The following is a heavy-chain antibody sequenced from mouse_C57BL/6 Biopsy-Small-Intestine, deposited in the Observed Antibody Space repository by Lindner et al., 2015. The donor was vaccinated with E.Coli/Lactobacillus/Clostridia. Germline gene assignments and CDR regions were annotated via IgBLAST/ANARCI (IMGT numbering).Heavy chain of an antibody. Sequence: VQLQESGPELVKPGASVKISCKAYGYAFSSSWMNWVKQRPGKGLEWIGWIYPGDGDTDYNGKFKGKATLTADNSSSTAYMQLSSLTSEDSAVYFCARSRDAGRYDYTMDYWGQGISVTVSS. CDR3: ARSRDAGRYDYTMDY. J-gene: IGHJ4*01. CDR1: GYAFSSSW. CDR2: IYPGDGDT. V-gene: IGHV1-82*01. D-gene: IGHD1-1*02.